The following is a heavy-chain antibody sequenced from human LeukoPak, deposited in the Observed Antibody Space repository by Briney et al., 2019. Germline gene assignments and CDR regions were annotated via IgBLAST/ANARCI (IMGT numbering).Heavy chain of an antibody. J-gene: IGHJ4*02. V-gene: IGHV4-59*01. Sequence: PSETLSLTCTVSGGSISSYYWSWIRQPPGKGLEWIGYIYYSGSTNYNPSPKSRVTISVDTSKNQFSLKLSSVTAADTAVYYCARVHYGDCFDYWGRGTLVTVSS. CDR2: IYYSGST. CDR1: GGSISSYY. CDR3: ARVHYGDCFDY. D-gene: IGHD4-17*01.